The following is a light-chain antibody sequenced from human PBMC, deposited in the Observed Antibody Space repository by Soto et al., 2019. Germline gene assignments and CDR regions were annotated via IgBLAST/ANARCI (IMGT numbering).Light chain of an antibody. CDR1: SSNIGNKD. CDR2: KNN. J-gene: IGLJ3*02. CDR3: AAWDDTLSGPV. Sequence: QSVLTQSPSATGTPGQRVTISCSGSSSNIGNKDVYWYQQLPGTAPKLLIYKNNQRPSGVPDRFSGSKSGTSASLAISGLWSEDEADYYCAAWDDTLSGPVFGGGTKVTVL. V-gene: IGLV1-47*03.